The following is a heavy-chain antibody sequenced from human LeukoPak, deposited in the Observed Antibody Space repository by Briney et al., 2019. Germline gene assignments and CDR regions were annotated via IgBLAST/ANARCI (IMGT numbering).Heavy chain of an antibody. V-gene: IGHV3-30*02. CDR1: GFTFSSYG. Sequence: GGSLRLSCAASGFTFSSYGMHWVRQAPGKGLEWVAVIWYGGSNKYYADSVKGRFTISRDNSKNTLYLQMNSLRAEDTAVYYCAKDLGKGSSPSSAFDYWGQGTLVTVSS. J-gene: IGHJ4*02. D-gene: IGHD6-6*01. CDR3: AKDLGKGSSPSSAFDY. CDR2: IWYGGSNK.